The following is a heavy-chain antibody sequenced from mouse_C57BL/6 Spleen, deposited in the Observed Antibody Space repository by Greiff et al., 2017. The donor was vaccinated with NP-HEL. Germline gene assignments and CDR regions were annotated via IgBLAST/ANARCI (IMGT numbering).Heavy chain of an antibody. CDR2: IYPRSGNT. J-gene: IGHJ3*01. Sequence: QVQLQQSGAELARPGASVKLSCKASGYTFTSYGISWVKQRTGQGLEWIGDIYPRSGNTYYNEKFKGKATLTADKSSSTAYMELRSLTSEDSAVYVCASLPYWDEGGAWFAYWGQGTLVTVSA. CDR1: GYTFTSYG. D-gene: IGHD4-1*01. V-gene: IGHV1-81*01. CDR3: ASLPYWDEGGAWFAY.